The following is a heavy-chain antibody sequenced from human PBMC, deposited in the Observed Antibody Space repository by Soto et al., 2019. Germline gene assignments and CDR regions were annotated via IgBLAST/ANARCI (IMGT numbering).Heavy chain of an antibody. D-gene: IGHD2-2*02. V-gene: IGHV1-18*01. Sequence: QVQLVQSGAEVKKPGASVKVSCKASGYAFASYGINWVRQAPGQGLEWMGWISPHNGIRNYEQNLQGRVTMTTDTSTNTAFMDLRSLRFDDTAVYYCATSLDYTRVCEFEYWGQGTLVTVSS. J-gene: IGHJ4*02. CDR1: GYAFASYG. CDR3: ATSLDYTRVCEFEY. CDR2: ISPHNGIR.